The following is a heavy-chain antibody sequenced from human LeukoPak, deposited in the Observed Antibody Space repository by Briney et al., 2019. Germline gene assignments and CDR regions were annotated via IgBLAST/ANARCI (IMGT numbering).Heavy chain of an antibody. CDR1: GFTFSSYS. Sequence: GGSRRLSCAASGFTFSSYSMNWVRQAPGKGLEWVSSISSSSSYIYYADSVKGRFTISRDNAKNSLYLQMNSLRAEDTAVYYCARDYYGSGSSDYWGQGTLVTVSS. CDR2: ISSSSSYI. CDR3: ARDYYGSGSSDY. V-gene: IGHV3-21*01. J-gene: IGHJ4*02. D-gene: IGHD3-10*01.